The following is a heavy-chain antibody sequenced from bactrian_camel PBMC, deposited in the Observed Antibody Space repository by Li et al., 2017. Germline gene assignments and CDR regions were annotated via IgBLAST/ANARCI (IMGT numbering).Heavy chain of an antibody. D-gene: IGHD3*01. Sequence: HVQLVESGGGSALAGGSVRLSCAASGYTFNTYSWFRQAPGQEREGVAAIDTGDGSTYYLNSVEGRFTISHDNAKNTLYLQMNSLKPEDTAIYYCAADPGYGCYAGSWWRYAYNYWGQGTQVTVS. J-gene: IGHJ4*01. CDR3: AADPGYGCYAGSWWRYAYNY. V-gene: IGHV3S1*01. CDR2: IDTGDGST. CDR1: GYTFNTYS.